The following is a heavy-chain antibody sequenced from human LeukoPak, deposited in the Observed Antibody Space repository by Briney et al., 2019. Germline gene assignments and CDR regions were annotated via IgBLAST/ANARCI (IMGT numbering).Heavy chain of an antibody. CDR1: GFTFNNYA. Sequence: GGSLRLSCAASGFTFNNYAMSWVRQAPGKGLEWVSTITGSGGSTYSADSVKGRLTISRDNSKKTLYLQMNSLRADDTALYYCARNQDSSWYYYYMDVWGKGTTVTVSS. CDR3: ARNQDSSWYYYYMDV. V-gene: IGHV3-23*01. D-gene: IGHD6-13*01. CDR2: ITGSGGST. J-gene: IGHJ6*03.